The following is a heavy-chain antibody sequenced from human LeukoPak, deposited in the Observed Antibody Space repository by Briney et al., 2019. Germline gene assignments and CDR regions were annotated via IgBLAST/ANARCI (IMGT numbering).Heavy chain of an antibody. Sequence: GGPLTLSCAASGFTFDEYGMSWVRQAPGKGLEWVAGINWNGGSTSSTGPVKVQFTISRDNAKNSLYLQMNRLRAEDTALYYCARVGHDYDRSGYYPDYWGQGTLVTVSS. CDR3: ARVGHDYDRSGYYPDY. D-gene: IGHD3-22*01. J-gene: IGHJ4*02. CDR2: INWNGGST. V-gene: IGHV3-20*04. CDR1: GFTFDEYG.